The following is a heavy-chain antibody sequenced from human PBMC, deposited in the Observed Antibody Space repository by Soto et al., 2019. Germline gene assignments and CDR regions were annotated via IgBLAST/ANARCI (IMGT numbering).Heavy chain of an antibody. CDR1: GYSFTNYW. J-gene: IGHJ4*02. CDR2: IYPGDSNT. Sequence: GESLKISCTGSGYSFTNYWIGWVRQMPGKGLEWMGIIYPGDSNTRYSPSFQGQVTISADKSISTAYLQWSSLKASDTAMYFCARQGYCSNTACYTVDYWGQGTLVTVSS. CDR3: ARQGYCSNTACYTVDY. V-gene: IGHV5-51*01. D-gene: IGHD2-2*02.